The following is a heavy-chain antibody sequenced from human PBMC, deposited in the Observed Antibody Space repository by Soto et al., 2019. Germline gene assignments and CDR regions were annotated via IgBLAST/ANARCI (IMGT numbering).Heavy chain of an antibody. CDR3: AGGGDIVATIPSGIFDY. CDR2: IYYSGST. Sequence: QLQLQESGPGLVKPSETLSLTCTVSGGSISSSSYYWGWIRQPPGKGLEWIGSIYYSGSTYYNPSLRSRVTISVDTSKNQFSLKLSSVTAADTAVYYCAGGGDIVATIPSGIFDYWGQGTLVTVSS. CDR1: GGSISSSSYY. V-gene: IGHV4-39*01. D-gene: IGHD5-12*01. J-gene: IGHJ4*02.